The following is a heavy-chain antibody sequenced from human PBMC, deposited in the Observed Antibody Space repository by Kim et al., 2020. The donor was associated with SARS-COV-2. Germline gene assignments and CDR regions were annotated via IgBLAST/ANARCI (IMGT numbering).Heavy chain of an antibody. CDR3: ARGRRLTGYKYYFDY. CDR2: INHSGST. D-gene: IGHD3-9*01. Sequence: SETLSLTCAVYGGSFSGYYWSWIRQPPGKGLEWIGEINHSGSTNYNPSLKSRVTISVDTSKNQSSLKLSSVTAADTAVYYCARGRRLTGYKYYFDYWGQGTLVTVSS. J-gene: IGHJ4*02. V-gene: IGHV4-34*01. CDR1: GGSFSGYY.